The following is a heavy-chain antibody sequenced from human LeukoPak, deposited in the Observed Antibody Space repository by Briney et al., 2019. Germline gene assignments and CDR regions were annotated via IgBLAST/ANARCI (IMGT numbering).Heavy chain of an antibody. J-gene: IGHJ4*02. Sequence: GGSLRLSCAASGFTFSSYEMNWVRQAPGKGLEWGSYISTSGTTIYYADSVKGRFTISRDNAKNSLYLQMNSLRADDTAVYYCAREGRGDYSSFFDYWGQGNLVTVSS. CDR1: GFTFSSYE. CDR2: ISTSGTTI. V-gene: IGHV3-48*03. CDR3: AREGRGDYSSFFDY. D-gene: IGHD4-11*01.